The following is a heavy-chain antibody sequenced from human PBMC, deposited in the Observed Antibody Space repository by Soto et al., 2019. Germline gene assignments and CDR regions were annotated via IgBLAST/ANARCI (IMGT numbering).Heavy chain of an antibody. V-gene: IGHV3-9*01. CDR1: GFTFDDYA. Sequence: EVQLVESGGGWVQPGRSLRLSCAASGFTFDDYAMHWVRQAPGKGLEWVSGISWNSGTKGYADSVKGRFTISRDNAKNSLYLQMSGLRAEDTAFYYCVKDVIGYCSAGNCFPDSYLDYWGQGALVTVSS. D-gene: IGHD2-15*01. CDR3: VKDVIGYCSAGNCFPDSYLDY. CDR2: ISWNSGTK. J-gene: IGHJ4*02.